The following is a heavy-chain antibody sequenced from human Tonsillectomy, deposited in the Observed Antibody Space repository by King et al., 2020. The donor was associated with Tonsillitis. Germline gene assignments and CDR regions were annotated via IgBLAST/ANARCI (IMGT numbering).Heavy chain of an antibody. J-gene: IGHJ4*02. D-gene: IGHD2-2*01. CDR3: ARCLHCSSTTCPPGFDY. V-gene: IGHV4-59*11. CDR1: GGSISGHY. CDR2: IHFSGST. Sequence: QLQESGPGLVKPSETLSLTCTVSGGSISGHYWTWIRQPPGRGLEWIGFIHFSGSTNYNPSLKSRVTMSVDMSKSQLSLQLSSVTAADTAIYFCARCLHCSSTTCPPGFDYWGQGTLVTVSS.